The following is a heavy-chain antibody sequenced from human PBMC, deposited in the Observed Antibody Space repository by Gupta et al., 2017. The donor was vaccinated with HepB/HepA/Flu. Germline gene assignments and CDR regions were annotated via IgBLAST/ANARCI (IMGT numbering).Heavy chain of an antibody. J-gene: IGHJ6*03. CDR1: GFTFSSYG. CDR2: IWYDGSNK. D-gene: IGHD6-13*01. V-gene: IGHV3-33*01. Sequence: QVQLVESGGGVVQPGRSLRLSCAASGFTFSSYGMHWVRQAPGKGPEWVAVIWYDGSNKYYADSVKGRFTISRDNSKNTMYLQMNSLRAEDTAVYYCARGYSSSWLGDYYYYMDVWGKGTTVTVSS. CDR3: ARGYSSSWLGDYYYYMDV.